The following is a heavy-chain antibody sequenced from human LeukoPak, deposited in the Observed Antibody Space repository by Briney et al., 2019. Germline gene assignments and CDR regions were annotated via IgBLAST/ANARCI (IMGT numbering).Heavy chain of an antibody. Sequence: GGSLRLSCVVSGLTFRSYWMTWVRQAPGKGPEWVANIKYDGSEKYYVDSVKGRFTISRDNAKNSLFLEMNSLRADDTAVYYCAKIEGSSWNLRDYYYYMDIWGNGDTVTVSS. J-gene: IGHJ6*03. D-gene: IGHD1-1*01. V-gene: IGHV3-7*01. CDR1: GLTFRSYW. CDR2: IKYDGSEK. CDR3: AKIEGSSWNLRDYYYYMDI.